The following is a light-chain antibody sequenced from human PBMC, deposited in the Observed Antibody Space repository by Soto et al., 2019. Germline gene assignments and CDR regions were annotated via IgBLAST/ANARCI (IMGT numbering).Light chain of an antibody. CDR3: LQDYNYPLT. CDR1: QGIRRY. V-gene: IGKV1-6*01. Sequence: AIRMTQSPSSLSASVGDRVTITCRASQGIRRYLGWYQQKPGKAPKLLIYAASSLQSGVPSRFSGSGSGTDFTLTISSLQPEDFATYYCLQDYNYPLTFGGGTKVEIK. J-gene: IGKJ4*01. CDR2: AAS.